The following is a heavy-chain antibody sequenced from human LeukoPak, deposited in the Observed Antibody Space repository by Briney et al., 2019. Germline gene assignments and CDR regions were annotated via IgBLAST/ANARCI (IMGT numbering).Heavy chain of an antibody. Sequence: SVKVSCKASGGTFSSYAISWVRQAPGQGLEWMGGIIPIFGTANYAQKSQGRVTITADESTSTAYMELSSLRSEDTAVYYCARDGGYCSSTSCSTWGQGTLVTVSS. D-gene: IGHD2-2*01. J-gene: IGHJ5*02. CDR3: ARDGGYCSSTSCST. CDR2: IIPIFGTA. CDR1: GGTFSSYA. V-gene: IGHV1-69*13.